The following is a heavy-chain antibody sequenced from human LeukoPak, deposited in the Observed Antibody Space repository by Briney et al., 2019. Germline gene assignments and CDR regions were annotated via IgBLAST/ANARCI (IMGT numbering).Heavy chain of an antibody. J-gene: IGHJ4*02. D-gene: IGHD3-22*01. V-gene: IGHV1-18*04. CDR3: ARVGYDSSGRYYAHYFDY. Sequence: ASVKVSCKASGYTFTGYYMHWVRQAPGQGLEWMGWINTYNGNTNYVQKLQGRVTMTTDTSTTTAYMELRSLRSDDTAVYYCARVGYDSSGRYYAHYFDYWGQGTLVTVSS. CDR2: INTYNGNT. CDR1: GYTFTGYY.